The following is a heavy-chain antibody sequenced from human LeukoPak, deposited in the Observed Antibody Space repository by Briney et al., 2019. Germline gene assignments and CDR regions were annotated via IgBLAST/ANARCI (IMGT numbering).Heavy chain of an antibody. CDR3: ARQGGSSSAYYWFDR. D-gene: IGHD3-22*01. Sequence: MASETLSLTCTVYGGSISSYYWSWIRQPPGKGLEWIGYIYYSGSTNYNPSLKSRVTISVDTSKDQFSLKLNSVTAADTAVYYCARQGGSSSAYYWFDRWGQGTLVTVSS. V-gene: IGHV4-59*08. J-gene: IGHJ5*02. CDR1: GGSISSYY. CDR2: IYYSGST.